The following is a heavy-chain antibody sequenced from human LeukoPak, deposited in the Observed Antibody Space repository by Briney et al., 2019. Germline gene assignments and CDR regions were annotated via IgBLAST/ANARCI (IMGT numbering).Heavy chain of an antibody. J-gene: IGHJ4*02. CDR1: GFTFSSYW. CDR3: ARDRDTAMGL. D-gene: IGHD5-18*01. V-gene: IGHV3-30-3*01. Sequence: PGGSLRLSCAASGFTFSSYWMSWVRQAPGKGLEWVAIISYDGNDKYYTDSVKGRFTISRDKSKNTLYLQMNSLRAEDTAVYYCARDRDTAMGLWGQGTLVTVSS. CDR2: ISYDGNDK.